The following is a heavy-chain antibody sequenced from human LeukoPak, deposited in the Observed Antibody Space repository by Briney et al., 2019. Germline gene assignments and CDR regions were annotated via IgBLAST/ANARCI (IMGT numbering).Heavy chain of an antibody. CDR3: ARGKYYYGSGNIDY. CDR1: GGSISSSSYY. V-gene: IGHV4-39*01. Sequence: PSETLSLTCTVSGGSISSSSYYWGWIRQPPGKGLEWIGSIYYSGSTYYNPSLKSRVTISVDTSKNQFSLKLSSVTAADTAVYYCARGKYYYGSGNIDYWGQGTLVTVSS. D-gene: IGHD3-10*01. J-gene: IGHJ4*02. CDR2: IYYSGST.